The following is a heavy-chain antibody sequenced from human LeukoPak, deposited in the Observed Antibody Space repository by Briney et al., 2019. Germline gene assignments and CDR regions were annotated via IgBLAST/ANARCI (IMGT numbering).Heavy chain of an antibody. D-gene: IGHD2-8*01. Sequence: ASVKVSCKASGYTFTGYYMHWVRRAPGQGLEWMGRINPNSGGTNYAQKFQGRVTMTRDTSISTAYMELSRLRSDDTAVYYCARDPEYCTNGVCYIEGYWGQGTLVTVSS. V-gene: IGHV1-2*06. CDR1: GYTFTGYY. CDR3: ARDPEYCTNGVCYIEGY. J-gene: IGHJ4*02. CDR2: INPNSGGT.